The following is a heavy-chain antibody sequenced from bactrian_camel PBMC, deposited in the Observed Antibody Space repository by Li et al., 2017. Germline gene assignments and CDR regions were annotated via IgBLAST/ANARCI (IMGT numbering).Heavy chain of an antibody. D-gene: IGHD3*01. CDR3: AADRVPWGGADMSFSTDIRHAY. CDR1: QWYITNYC. Sequence: HVQLVESGGGSVHTGGSLRLSCAPSQWYITNYCLGWFRQAPGKEREGVAHIHSDGSTRYAGSVKGRFTISKDNAKNTLYLQMISLKPEDTAMYYCAADRVPWGGADMSFSTDIRHAYWGQGTQVTVS. V-gene: IGHV3S53*01. CDR2: IHSDGST. J-gene: IGHJ4*01.